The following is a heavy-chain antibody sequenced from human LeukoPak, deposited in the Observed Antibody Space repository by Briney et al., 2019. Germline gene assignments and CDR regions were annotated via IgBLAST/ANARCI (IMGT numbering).Heavy chain of an antibody. Sequence: GASVRVSCKASGYTFTGYYMHWVRQAPGQGLEWMGWINPNSGGTNYAQKFQGRVTMTRDTSISTAYMELSRLRSDDTAVYYCARGDSSGWYNWFDPWGQRPVVPVSS. CDR2: INPNSGGT. CDR3: ARGDSSGWYNWFDP. CDR1: GYTFTGYY. D-gene: IGHD6-19*01. V-gene: IGHV1-2*02. J-gene: IGHJ5*02.